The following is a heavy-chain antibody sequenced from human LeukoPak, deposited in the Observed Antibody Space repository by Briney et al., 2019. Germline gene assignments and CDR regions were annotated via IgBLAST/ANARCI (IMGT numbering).Heavy chain of an antibody. D-gene: IGHD5-12*01. CDR3: AKDDGRGYSGYDYWLRYFDY. CDR2: IWYDGSNK. V-gene: IGHV3-33*06. Sequence: GGSLRLSCAASGFTFSSYGMHWVRQAPGKGLEWVAVIWYDGSNKYYADSVKGRFTISIDNSKNTLYLQMNSLRAEDTDVYYCAKDDGRGYSGYDYWLRYFDYWGQGTLVTVSS. J-gene: IGHJ4*02. CDR1: GFTFSSYG.